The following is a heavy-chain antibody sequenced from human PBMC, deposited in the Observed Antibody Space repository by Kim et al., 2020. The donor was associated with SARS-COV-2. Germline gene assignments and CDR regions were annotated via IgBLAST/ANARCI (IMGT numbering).Heavy chain of an antibody. Sequence: GGSLRLSCAASGFTFDDYAMHWVRQAPGKGMEWVSGISWNSGSIGYADSVKGRFTISRDNAKNSLYLQMNSLRAEDTALYYCAKHMRSSWSGYIPPYYYYGMDVWGQGTTVTVSS. V-gene: IGHV3-9*01. CDR1: GFTFDDYA. D-gene: IGHD3-3*01. J-gene: IGHJ6*02. CDR2: ISWNSGSI. CDR3: AKHMRSSWSGYIPPYYYYGMDV.